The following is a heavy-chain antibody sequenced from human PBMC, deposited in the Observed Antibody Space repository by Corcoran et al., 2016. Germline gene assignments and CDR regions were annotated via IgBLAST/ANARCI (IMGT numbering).Heavy chain of an antibody. CDR1: GFTFSDSA. J-gene: IGHJ6*02. D-gene: IGHD1-26*01. V-gene: IGHV3-73*02. Sequence: EVQLVESGGDLVQPGGSLRLSCAASGFTFSDSAIHWVRQASGKGLEWVGRIRSRPNSYATAYAASLGGRFTISRDDSKNTAYLQMNSLKTEDTAVYYCTRGSGGYGMDVWGQGTTVTVSS. CDR2: IRSRPNSYAT. CDR3: TRGSGGYGMDV.